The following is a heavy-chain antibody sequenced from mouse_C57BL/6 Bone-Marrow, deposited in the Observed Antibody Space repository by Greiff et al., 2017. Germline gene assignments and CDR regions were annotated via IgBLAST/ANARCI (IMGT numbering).Heavy chain of an antibody. J-gene: IGHJ2*01. CDR2: ISSGSSTI. CDR3: ARRLVFDY. CDR1: GFTFSDYG. D-gene: IGHD2-2*01. Sequence: DVKLVESGGGLAKPGGSLKLSCAASGFTFSDYGMHWVRQAPEKGLEWVAYISSGSSTIYYADTVKGRFTISRDNAKNTLFLQMTSLRSEDTAMYYCARRLVFDYWGQGTTLTVSS. V-gene: IGHV5-17*01.